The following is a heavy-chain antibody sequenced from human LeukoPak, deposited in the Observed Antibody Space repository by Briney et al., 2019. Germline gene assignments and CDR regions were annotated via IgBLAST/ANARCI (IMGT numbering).Heavy chain of an antibody. CDR2: IYYSGST. D-gene: IGHD4-17*01. Sequence: SETLSLTCTVSGGSISRSSYYWGWIRQPPGKGLEWIGNIYYSGSTYYNPPLKSRVTISVDTSKNQFSLKLRSVTAADTAMYCCARHYLYGDPPAFDIWGQGTMVTVSS. J-gene: IGHJ3*02. CDR1: GGSISRSSYY. V-gene: IGHV4-39*01. CDR3: ARHYLYGDPPAFDI.